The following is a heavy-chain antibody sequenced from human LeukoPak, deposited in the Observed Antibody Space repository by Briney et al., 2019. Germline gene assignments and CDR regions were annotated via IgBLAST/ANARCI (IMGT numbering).Heavy chain of an antibody. CDR2: IYHSGST. J-gene: IGHJ4*02. V-gene: IGHV4-4*02. Sequence: SETLSLTCAVSGGSISSSNWWSWVRQPPGKGLEWIGEIYHSGSTNYNPSLKSRVTISVDRSKNQFSLKLSSVTAADTAVYYCARVPAAMRNFDYWGQGTLVTVSS. CDR3: ARVPAAMRNFDY. CDR1: GGSISSSNW. D-gene: IGHD2-2*01.